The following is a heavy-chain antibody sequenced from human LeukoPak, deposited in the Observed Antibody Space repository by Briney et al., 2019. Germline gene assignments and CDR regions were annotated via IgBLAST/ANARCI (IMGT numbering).Heavy chain of an antibody. D-gene: IGHD4/OR15-4a*01. V-gene: IGHV3-23*01. CDR1: GFTFSTYA. J-gene: IGHJ6*02. CDR2: ISGSGDST. Sequence: GGSLRLSCAASGFTFSTYAMTWVRQAPGKGLEWVSVISGSGDSTNYADSVKGRFTISRDNSKNTLYLQMNSLRAEDTALYYCANNYGGYYFYGMDVRGQGTTVTVSS. CDR3: ANNYGGYYFYGMDV.